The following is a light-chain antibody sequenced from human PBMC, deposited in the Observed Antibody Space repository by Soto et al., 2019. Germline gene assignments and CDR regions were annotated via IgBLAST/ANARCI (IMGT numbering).Light chain of an antibody. CDR3: AAWDDSLNGAV. CDR2: NND. J-gene: IGLJ3*02. V-gene: IGLV1-44*01. Sequence: QSVLTQPPSASGAPGQGVTISCSGSSSNVGRHAVSWYQHVPGTAPRLLISNNDQRPSGVPGRISGSKSGTSASLAISGLQSDDEGEYYCAAWDDSLNGAVFGGGTQLTVL. CDR1: SSNVGRHA.